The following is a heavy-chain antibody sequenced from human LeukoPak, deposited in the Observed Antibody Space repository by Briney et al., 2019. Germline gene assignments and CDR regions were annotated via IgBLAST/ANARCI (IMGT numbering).Heavy chain of an antibody. D-gene: IGHD3-9*01. CDR1: GGTFSSYA. CDR2: IILIFGTA. J-gene: IGHJ6*04. V-gene: IGHV1-69*13. CDR3: ARELLEARNYDILTGNYYYGMDV. Sequence: GASVKVSCKASGGTFSSYAISWVRQAPGQGLEWMGGIILIFGTANYAQKFQGRVTITADESTSTAYMELSSLRSEDTAVYYCARELLEARNYDILTGNYYYGMDVWGKGTTVTVSS.